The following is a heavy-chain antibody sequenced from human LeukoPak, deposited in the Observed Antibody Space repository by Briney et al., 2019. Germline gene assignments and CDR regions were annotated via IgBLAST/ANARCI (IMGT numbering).Heavy chain of an antibody. J-gene: IGHJ4*02. CDR2: IIPIFGTA. CDR1: GGTFSSYA. D-gene: IGHD3-3*01. V-gene: IGHV1-69*01. Sequence: ASVKVSCKASGGTFSSYAISWVRQAPGQGLEWMGGIIPIFGTANYAQKFQGRVTITADESTSTAYMELSSLRSEDTAVYYCASTIFGVVTQYWYFDYWGQGTLVTVSS. CDR3: ASTIFGVVTQYWYFDY.